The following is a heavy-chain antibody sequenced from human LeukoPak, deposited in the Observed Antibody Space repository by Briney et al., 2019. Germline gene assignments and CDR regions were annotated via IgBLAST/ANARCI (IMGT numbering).Heavy chain of an antibody. V-gene: IGHV3-23*01. Sequence: GGSLRLSCAASGFTFSSYPMSWVRQAPEKGLEWVSAISGGGDNTYYAASVMGRFTISRDNSKNTLYLQMNSLRVEDAGICYCAKEDGSGHTTGFGPWGQGTLVTVSS. CDR3: AKEDGSGHTTGFGP. J-gene: IGHJ5*02. CDR1: GFTFSSYP. D-gene: IGHD6-19*01. CDR2: ISGGGDNT.